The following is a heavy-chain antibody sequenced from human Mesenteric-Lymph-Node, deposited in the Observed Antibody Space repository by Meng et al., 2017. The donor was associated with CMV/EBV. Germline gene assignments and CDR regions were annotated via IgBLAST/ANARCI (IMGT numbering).Heavy chain of an antibody. Sequence: GGSLRLSCAASGFTFSDYYMTWIRQAPGKGLEWVSYIDTTGSIIAYADSVKGRFTISRDNARNSLYLQMNSLRAEDTAVYYCARDSGGSYGKYFQNWGQGTLVTVSS. CDR2: IDTTGSII. J-gene: IGHJ1*01. D-gene: IGHD1-26*01. V-gene: IGHV3-11*04. CDR1: GFTFSDYY. CDR3: ARDSGGSYGKYFQN.